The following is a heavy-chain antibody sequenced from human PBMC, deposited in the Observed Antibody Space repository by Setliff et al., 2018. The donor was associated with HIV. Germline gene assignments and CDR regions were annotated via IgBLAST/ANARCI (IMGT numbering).Heavy chain of an antibody. CDR3: AKDLGGGSYGNWAYGMDV. CDR1: GFTFSSYG. CDR2: IRYDGSNK. D-gene: IGHD4-17*01. Sequence: GESLKISCAASGFTFSSYGMHWVRQAPGKGLEWVAFIRYDGSNKYYADSVKGRFTISRDNSKNTLNLQMNSLRTEDTALYYCAKDLGGGSYGNWAYGMDVGGQGTTVTVSS. V-gene: IGHV3-30*02. J-gene: IGHJ6*02.